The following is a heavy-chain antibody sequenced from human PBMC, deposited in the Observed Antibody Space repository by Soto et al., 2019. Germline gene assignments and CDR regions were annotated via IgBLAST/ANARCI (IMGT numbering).Heavy chain of an antibody. CDR1: GSTFSSYA. CDR2: ISGSGGST. CDR3: AKDNARPRTSSFDY. Sequence: GSLRLSCAASGSTFSSYAMSWVRQAPGKGLEWVSAISGSGGSTYYADSVKGRFTISRDNSKNTLYLQMNSLRAEDTAVYYCAKDNARPRTSSFDYWGQGILVTVSS. D-gene: IGHD6-6*01. V-gene: IGHV3-23*01. J-gene: IGHJ4*02.